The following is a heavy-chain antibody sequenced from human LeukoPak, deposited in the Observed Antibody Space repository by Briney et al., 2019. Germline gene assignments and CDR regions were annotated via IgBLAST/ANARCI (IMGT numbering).Heavy chain of an antibody. Sequence: GGSLRLFCAASGFTFSDSAVLWVRQASGTGLKGVVRLRSKANPYAASYAASVKGRFTISRDDSKNTASLQMNSLKTEDTAVYYCMARGDSYGLFDYWGHGTLVTVSS. V-gene: IGHV3-73*01. D-gene: IGHD5-18*01. CDR3: MARGDSYGLFDY. CDR2: LRSKANPYAA. CDR1: GFTFSDSA. J-gene: IGHJ4*01.